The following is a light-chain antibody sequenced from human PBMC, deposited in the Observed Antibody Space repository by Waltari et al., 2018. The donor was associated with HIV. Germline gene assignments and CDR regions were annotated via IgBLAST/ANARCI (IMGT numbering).Light chain of an antibody. Sequence: QSALTQPASVSGFPGQSITISCTGTSNDGGAYRLLSWYQHHPGKAPKLMIYEGNKRPSGVSNRFSGSKSGNTASLTISGLQAEDEADYYCSSYTSFSTVLFGGGTKLTVL. J-gene: IGLJ2*01. V-gene: IGLV2-23*01. CDR3: SSYTSFSTVL. CDR1: SNDGGAYRL. CDR2: EGN.